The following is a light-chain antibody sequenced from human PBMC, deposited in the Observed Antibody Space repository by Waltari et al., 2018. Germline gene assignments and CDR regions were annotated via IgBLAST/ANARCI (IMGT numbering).Light chain of an antibody. J-gene: IGLJ3*02. V-gene: IGLV8-61*01. CDR1: PGPLADTPY. Sequence: QTVVTQEPSLSVSPGGTVTLTCALSPGPLADTPYATWYQQTPGHPPRTLVYKGTSRSSGVPDRFSGSILGNKAALTITGAQADDESDYYCALYMGSGIWVFGGGTRLTVL. CDR2: KGT. CDR3: ALYMGSGIWV.